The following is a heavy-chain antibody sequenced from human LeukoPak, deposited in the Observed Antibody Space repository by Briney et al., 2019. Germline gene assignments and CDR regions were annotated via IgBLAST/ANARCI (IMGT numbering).Heavy chain of an antibody. CDR3: ARDLWAQQEGDGFDI. D-gene: IGHD6-13*01. CDR2: INQDESVK. V-gene: IGHV3-7*03. Sequence: GGSLRLSCAASTFTFRNYWMSWVRQAPGKGLECVASINQDESVKRYVDSAKGRFTISRDNTQNSVYLEMNSLTAEDTALYYCARDLWAQQEGDGFDIWGQGTMVTVSS. CDR1: TFTFRNYW. J-gene: IGHJ3*02.